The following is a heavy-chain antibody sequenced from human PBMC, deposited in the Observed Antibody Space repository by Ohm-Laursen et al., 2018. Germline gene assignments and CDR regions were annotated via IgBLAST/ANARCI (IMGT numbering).Heavy chain of an antibody. D-gene: IGHD1-26*01. V-gene: IGHV3-7*01. CDR2: IKQDGSEK. Sequence: GSLRLSCTASGFTFSSYWMSWVRQAPGTGLEWVANIKQDGSEKYYVDSVKGRFTISRDNAKNSLYLQMNSLRAEDTAVYYCAREGEGGSYYGNYFDYWGQGTLVTVSS. J-gene: IGHJ4*02. CDR1: GFTFSSYW. CDR3: AREGEGGSYYGNYFDY.